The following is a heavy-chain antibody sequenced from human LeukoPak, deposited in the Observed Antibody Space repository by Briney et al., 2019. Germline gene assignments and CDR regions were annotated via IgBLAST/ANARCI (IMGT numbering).Heavy chain of an antibody. Sequence: PSETLSLTCAVYGGSFSAYYWTWIRQPPGKGLEWIGEINQSGSTNYSPSLKSRVTMSVDTSKTQFSLKPTSMTAADTAVYYCALWAGLVDYWGQGTLVTVSS. CDR3: ALWAGLVDY. CDR1: GGSFSAYY. CDR2: INQSGST. D-gene: IGHD3/OR15-3a*01. J-gene: IGHJ4*02. V-gene: IGHV4-34*01.